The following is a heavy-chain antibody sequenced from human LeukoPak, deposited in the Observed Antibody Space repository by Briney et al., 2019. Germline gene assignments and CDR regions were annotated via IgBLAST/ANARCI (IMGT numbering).Heavy chain of an antibody. CDR1: GGSISSYY. CDR3: ARESPSTIFGVVLDGYYYYMDV. D-gene: IGHD3-3*01. V-gene: IGHV4-4*07. CDR2: IYTIVST. J-gene: IGHJ6*03. Sequence: SETLSLTCTVSGGSISSYYRSWIRQPAGKGLEWIGRIYTIVSTNYTPSLKSRVTMSVDTSKNQFTLKLSSVTAADTAVYYCARESPSTIFGVVLDGYYYYMDVWGKGTTVTVSS.